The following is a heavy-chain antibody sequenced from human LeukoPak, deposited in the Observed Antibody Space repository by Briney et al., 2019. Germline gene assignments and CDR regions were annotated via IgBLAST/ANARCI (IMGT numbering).Heavy chain of an antibody. CDR3: ARLSEQWEPRGYFDY. Sequence: GDSLKISCKGSGYSFATYWIAWVRQMPGKGLEWMGIIYPGDSDTRYSPSFQGQVTISADKSISTAYLQWSSLKASDTAMYYCARLSEQWEPRGYFDYWGQGTLVTVSS. V-gene: IGHV5-51*01. D-gene: IGHD1-26*01. CDR2: IYPGDSDT. CDR1: GYSFATYW. J-gene: IGHJ4*02.